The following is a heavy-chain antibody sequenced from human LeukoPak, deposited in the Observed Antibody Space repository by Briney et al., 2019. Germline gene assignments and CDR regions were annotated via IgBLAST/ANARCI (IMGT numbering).Heavy chain of an antibody. CDR3: AKDHWFGEGYYFDY. CDR1: GFNFNNYG. J-gene: IGHJ4*02. Sequence: GGSLRLSCAASGFNFNNYGTSWVRQAPGKGLEWVSTISSSGDSTYYADSVKGRFTISSDNSKNTLYLQMNSLRAEDTAVYYCAKDHWFGEGYYFDYWGQGTLVTVSS. CDR2: ISSSGDST. D-gene: IGHD3-10*01. V-gene: IGHV3-23*01.